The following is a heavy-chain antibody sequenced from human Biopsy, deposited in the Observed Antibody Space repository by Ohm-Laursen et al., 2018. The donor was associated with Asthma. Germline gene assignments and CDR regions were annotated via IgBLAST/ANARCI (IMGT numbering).Heavy chain of an antibody. CDR1: GFTFRSYA. J-gene: IGHJ4*02. D-gene: IGHD6-19*01. CDR2: GGSYYDGGLK. V-gene: IGHV3-30-3*01. Sequence: RSLRLSCAASGFTFRSYAMHWVRQAPGKGLEWVAVGGSYYDGGLKYYADSVNGRFTVSRDDSKNTLYLQMNSLRAEDTAVYYCARDREYSSGWYQPLFDYWGQGTLVTVSS. CDR3: ARDREYSSGWYQPLFDY.